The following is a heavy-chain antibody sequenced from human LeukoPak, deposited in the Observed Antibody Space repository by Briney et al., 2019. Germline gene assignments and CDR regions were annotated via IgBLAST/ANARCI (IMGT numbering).Heavy chain of an antibody. V-gene: IGHV5-51*01. CDR2: IYPGDSDT. CDR3: ACIFFNSSGHNWFDP. D-gene: IGHD6-19*01. Sequence: NLGESLQISCQGSGSIFTSYWIGGVRPLPGKGLEWMGIIYPGDSDTRYSPSFQGQVTISADKSISTAYLQWSSLKASDTAMYYCACIFFNSSGHNWFDPWGQGTLVTVSS. CDR1: GSIFTSYW. J-gene: IGHJ5*02.